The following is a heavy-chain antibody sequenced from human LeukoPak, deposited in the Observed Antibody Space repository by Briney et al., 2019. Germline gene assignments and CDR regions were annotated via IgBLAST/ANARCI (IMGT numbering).Heavy chain of an antibody. CDR3: ARVGRSYYWYFDL. V-gene: IGHV4-34*01. D-gene: IGHD1-26*01. CDR1: GGSFSGYY. CDR2: INHSGST. Sequence: SETLSLTCAVYGGSFSGYYWSWIRQPPGKGLEWIGEINHSGSTNYNPSLKSRVTISVDTSKNQFSLKLSSVTAADTAVYYCARVGRSYYWYFDLWGRGTLVTVSS. J-gene: IGHJ2*01.